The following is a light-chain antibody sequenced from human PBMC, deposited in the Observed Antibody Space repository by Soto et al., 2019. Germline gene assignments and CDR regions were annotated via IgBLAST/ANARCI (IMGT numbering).Light chain of an antibody. CDR2: DAC. CDR3: QEYDSYSST. V-gene: IGKV1-5*01. Sequence: DIQMTQSPSTLSASVGDRVTITCRASQSISNYLAWYQQKPGKAPKVLIYDACSFASGVPLMFSGSGSGTEFTLTISSLQPDDFATYYCQEYDSYSSTFGQGTKLQIK. CDR1: QSISNY. J-gene: IGKJ2*01.